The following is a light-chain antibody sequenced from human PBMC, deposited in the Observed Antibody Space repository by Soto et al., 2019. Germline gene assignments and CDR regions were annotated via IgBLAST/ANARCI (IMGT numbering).Light chain of an antibody. CDR1: QSINIY. CDR2: SAS. Sequence: DIQMTQSPSSLSASVGDRVTITCRASQSINIYLNWYQQKPGKAPRLLISSASSLQSGAPSRFSGSGSGTDFTLTVNNLQPDDFATYYCQQSYSVPITFGQGTRLEIK. J-gene: IGKJ5*01. CDR3: QQSYSVPIT. V-gene: IGKV1-39*01.